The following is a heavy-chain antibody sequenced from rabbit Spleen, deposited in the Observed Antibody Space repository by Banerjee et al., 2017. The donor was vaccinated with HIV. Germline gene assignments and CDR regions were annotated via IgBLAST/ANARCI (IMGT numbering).Heavy chain of an antibody. CDR2: IDPVFGSA. Sequence: QSLEESGGDLVKPGASLTLTCTASGFSFSNNYVMCWVRQAPGKGLEWIGYIDPVFGSAYYASWVNGRFSISRKNTQNTVSLQLNSLTAADTATYFCARGGGLWGQGTLVTVS. J-gene: IGHJ3*01. V-gene: IGHV1S40*01. CDR1: GFSFSNNYV. CDR3: ARGGGL.